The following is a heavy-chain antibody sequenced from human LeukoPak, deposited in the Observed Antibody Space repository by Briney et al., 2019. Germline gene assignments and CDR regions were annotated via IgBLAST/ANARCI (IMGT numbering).Heavy chain of an antibody. Sequence: NPSATLSLTCTVSGGSISSYYWSWIRQPPGKGLEWIGYIYYSGTTNYNPSLKSRVTISVDTSKNQFSLKLSSVTAADTAVYYCATLCSSTSCLDYWGQGTLVTVSS. CDR2: IYYSGTT. D-gene: IGHD2-2*01. CDR1: GGSISSYY. J-gene: IGHJ4*02. V-gene: IGHV4-59*12. CDR3: ATLCSSTSCLDY.